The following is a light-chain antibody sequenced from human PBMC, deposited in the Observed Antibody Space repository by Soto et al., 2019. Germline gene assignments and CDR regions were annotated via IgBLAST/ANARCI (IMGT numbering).Light chain of an antibody. J-gene: IGKJ4*01. CDR3: QQYLDWPLT. CDR2: GIS. V-gene: IGKV3-15*01. CDR1: QSLATN. Sequence: EIVMTQSPVTLSVSPGERVTLSCRASQSLATNLAWYQQKPGQTPRLVIYGISARASGIPGRSSGSGFGTDFTLTISSLQPEDSAVYYCQQYLDWPLTFGGGTKVEI.